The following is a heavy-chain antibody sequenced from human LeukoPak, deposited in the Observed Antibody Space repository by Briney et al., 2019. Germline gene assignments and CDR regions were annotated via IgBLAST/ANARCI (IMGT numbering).Heavy chain of an antibody. CDR3: ARDRYYDSSGYPT. V-gene: IGHV3-53*01. CDR1: GFTVSSNH. CDR2: IYSGGST. J-gene: IGHJ5*02. D-gene: IGHD3-22*01. Sequence: GGSLRLSCAASGFTVSSNHMSWVRQAPGKGLEWVSVIYSGGSTYYADSVKGRFTISRDNSKNTLYLQMNSLRAEDTAVYYCARDRYYDSSGYPTWGQGTLVTVSS.